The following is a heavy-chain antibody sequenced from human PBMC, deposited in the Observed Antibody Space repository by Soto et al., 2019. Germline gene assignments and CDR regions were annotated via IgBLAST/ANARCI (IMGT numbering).Heavy chain of an antibody. CDR1: GGSFSGHS. Sequence: SETLSLTCAVYGGSFSGHSWTWIRQSPGKGLEWIGDINHSGGVNYSPSLKSRVTISLDTSKNQFSLTLSAVTAADTAMYHCSTRAYDTNGYYRFDPWGQGTLGTVSA. CDR2: INHSGGV. CDR3: STRAYDTNGYYRFDP. D-gene: IGHD3-22*01. J-gene: IGHJ5*01. V-gene: IGHV4-34*01.